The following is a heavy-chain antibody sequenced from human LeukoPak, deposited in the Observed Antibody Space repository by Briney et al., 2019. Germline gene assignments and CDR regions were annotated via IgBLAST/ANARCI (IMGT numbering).Heavy chain of an antibody. CDR3: ASTGVLEWFPRFDP. D-gene: IGHD3-3*01. J-gene: IGHJ5*02. CDR2: IYYSGST. Sequence: SETLSLTCTVSGGSISSSSYYWGWIRQPPGKGLEWIGSIYYSGSTYYNPSLKSRVTISVDTSKNQFSLKLSSVTAADTAVYYCASTGVLEWFPRFDPWGQGTLVTVSS. V-gene: IGHV4-39*01. CDR1: GGSISSSSYY.